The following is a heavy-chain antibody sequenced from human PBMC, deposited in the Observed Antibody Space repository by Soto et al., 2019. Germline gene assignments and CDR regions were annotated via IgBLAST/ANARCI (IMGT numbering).Heavy chain of an antibody. J-gene: IGHJ6*02. V-gene: IGHV3-23*01. Sequence: GGSLRLSCVASGFTFSIYAMSWFRQAPGKGLEWVPAISGSGGSTYYADSVKGRFTISRDNSKNTLYLQMNSLRAEDTAVYYCAKDRAVLRYFDWYQGHYYYGMDVWGQGTTVTVSS. D-gene: IGHD3-9*01. CDR2: ISGSGGST. CDR1: GFTFSIYA. CDR3: AKDRAVLRYFDWYQGHYYYGMDV.